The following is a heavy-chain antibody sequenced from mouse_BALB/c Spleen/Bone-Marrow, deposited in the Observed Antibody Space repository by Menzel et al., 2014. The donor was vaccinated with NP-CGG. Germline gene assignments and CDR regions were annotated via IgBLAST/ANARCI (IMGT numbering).Heavy chain of an antibody. D-gene: IGHD2-10*02. J-gene: IGHJ2*01. CDR1: GYAFXSYW. Sequence: VHLVESGAELVRPGSSVKISCKASGYAFXSYWMNWVKQRPGQGLEWIGQIYPGDGDTNYNGKFKGKATLTADKSSSTAYMQLSSLTSEDSAVYFCARQYGNYFDYWGQGTTLTVSS. CDR3: ARQYGNYFDY. V-gene: IGHV1-80*01. CDR2: IYPGDGDT.